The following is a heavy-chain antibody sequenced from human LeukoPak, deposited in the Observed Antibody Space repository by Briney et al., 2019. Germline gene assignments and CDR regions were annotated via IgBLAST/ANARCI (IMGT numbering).Heavy chain of an antibody. J-gene: IGHJ4*02. CDR3: ARDYYYDDSGQPVRLDY. D-gene: IGHD3-22*01. CDR2: IYRGGTT. Sequence: GGSLRLSCVASGFTVSSNYMSWVRQAPGKGPEWLSVIYRGGTTYYAGSVKGRFTISRDDSKNTLYLQMNSLRAEDTAVYYCARDYYYDDSGQPVRLDYWGQGTLVTVSS. V-gene: IGHV3-66*01. CDR1: GFTVSSNY.